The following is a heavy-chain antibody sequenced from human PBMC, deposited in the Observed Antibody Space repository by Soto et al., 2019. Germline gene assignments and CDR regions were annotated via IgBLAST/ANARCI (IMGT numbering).Heavy chain of an antibody. CDR1: GFKFSSYG. CDR3: AKDPAPHSSSWYRSNWFDP. V-gene: IGHV3-30*18. Sequence: QVQLVESGGGVVQPGRSLRLSCAASGFKFSSYGMHWVRQAPGKGLEWVAVISYDGSKTYYADSVKGRFTISRDNSKNTLYLQVNSLRAEDTAVYSCAKDPAPHSSSWYRSNWFDPWGQGTLVTVSS. CDR2: ISYDGSKT. D-gene: IGHD6-13*01. J-gene: IGHJ5*02.